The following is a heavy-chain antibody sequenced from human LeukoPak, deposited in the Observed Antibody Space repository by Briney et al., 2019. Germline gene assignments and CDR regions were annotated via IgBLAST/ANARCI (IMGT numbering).Heavy chain of an antibody. Sequence: SETLSLTCAVYGGSFSGYYWSWIRQPPGKGREWIGEINHSGSTNYNPSLKSRVTISVDTSKNQFSLKLSSMTAADTAVYYCARGGRIYYYDSSGYYYGYWGQGTLVTVSS. D-gene: IGHD3-22*01. CDR1: GGSFSGYY. CDR3: ARGGRIYYYDSSGYYYGY. J-gene: IGHJ4*02. V-gene: IGHV4-34*01. CDR2: INHSGST.